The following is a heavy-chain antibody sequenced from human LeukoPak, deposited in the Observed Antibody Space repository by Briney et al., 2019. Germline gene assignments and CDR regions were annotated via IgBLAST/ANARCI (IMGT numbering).Heavy chain of an antibody. CDR3: ARVRGLDY. Sequence: GGSLRLSCAASGFTFSSYWKSWVRQAPGKGLEWVANIKQDGSEKYYVDSVKGRFTISRDNAKNSLHLQMNSLRAEDTAVYYCARVRGLDYWGQGTLVTVSS. J-gene: IGHJ4*02. CDR2: IKQDGSEK. CDR1: GFTFSSYW. D-gene: IGHD3-10*01. V-gene: IGHV3-7*01.